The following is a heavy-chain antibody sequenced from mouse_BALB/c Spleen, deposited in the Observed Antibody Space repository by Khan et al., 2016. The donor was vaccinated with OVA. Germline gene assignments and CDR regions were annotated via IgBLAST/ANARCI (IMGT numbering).Heavy chain of an antibody. V-gene: IGHV1-7*01. J-gene: IGHJ2*01. Sequence: QVQLQQSGAELAKPGASVKMSCKASGYTFTSYWMHWIKQRPGQGLEWIGYINPTSGYTDYNQKFKDKATLTADKSSSTAYMQLSSLTSDDSAVYYCARDRIDDWGQGTALTGSS. CDR2: INPTSGYT. CDR1: GYTFTSYW. CDR3: ARDRIDD.